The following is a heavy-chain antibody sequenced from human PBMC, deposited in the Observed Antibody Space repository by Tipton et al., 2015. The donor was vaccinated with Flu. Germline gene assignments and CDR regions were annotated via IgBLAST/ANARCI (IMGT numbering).Heavy chain of an antibody. D-gene: IGHD2-15*01. V-gene: IGHV4-61*02. Sequence: TLSLTCSVSGASISSGRYYWTWVRQPAGQGLEWVGRIYTSGSTNYNASLRSRAAISMDTSKNLFSLKLRSATAADTAVYFCARATWSSNAFDIWGQGTMVIVSS. CDR1: GASISSGRYY. J-gene: IGHJ3*02. CDR3: ARATWSSNAFDI. CDR2: IYTSGST.